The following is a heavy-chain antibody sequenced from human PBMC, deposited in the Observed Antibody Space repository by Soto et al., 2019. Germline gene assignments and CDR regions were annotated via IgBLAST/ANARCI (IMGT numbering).Heavy chain of an antibody. D-gene: IGHD5-12*01. CDR1: GFTFSNYG. V-gene: IGHV3-48*02. Sequence: PGGSLRLSCAASGFTFSNYGMNWVRQAPGKGLEWVSYISENSGTIYYADSVKGRFTISRDTAKNSLYLQMNSLRDEDTAIYYCARATGIWLRLGFLDYWGQGTLVTVSS. CDR3: ARATGIWLRLGFLDY. J-gene: IGHJ4*02. CDR2: ISENSGTI.